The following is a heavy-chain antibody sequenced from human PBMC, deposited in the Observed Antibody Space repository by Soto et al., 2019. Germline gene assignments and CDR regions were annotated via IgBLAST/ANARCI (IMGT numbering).Heavy chain of an antibody. V-gene: IGHV3-30-3*01. CDR2: ISYDGSNK. CDR1: GFTFSSYA. J-gene: IGHJ4*02. D-gene: IGHD3-3*01. Sequence: GGSLRLSCAASGFTFSSYAMHWVRQAPGKGLEWVAVISYDGSNKYYADSVKGRFTISRDNSKNTLYLQMNSLRAEDTAVYYCARGSRFLEWLLYEGYFDYWGQGTLVTVSS. CDR3: ARGSRFLEWLLYEGYFDY.